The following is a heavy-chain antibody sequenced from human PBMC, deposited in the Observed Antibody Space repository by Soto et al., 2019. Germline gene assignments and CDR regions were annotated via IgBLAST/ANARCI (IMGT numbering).Heavy chain of an antibody. J-gene: IGHJ6*02. CDR2: IGSGGDT. Sequence: EVQLVESGGGWVQPGGSLRLSCAASGFTLSSYDIHWVRQATGEGLAWVSGIGSGGDTHYADSVKGRFIISREDGKNSLSLQMNNLRVGDTAVYYCTRKTPPTGMEVWGQGATVTVSS. CDR1: GFTLSSYD. V-gene: IGHV3-13*01. CDR3: TRKTPPTGMEV. D-gene: IGHD3-9*01.